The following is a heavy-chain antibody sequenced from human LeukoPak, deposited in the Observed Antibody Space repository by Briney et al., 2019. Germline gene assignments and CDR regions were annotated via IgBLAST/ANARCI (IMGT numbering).Heavy chain of an antibody. V-gene: IGHV3-49*03. CDR1: GFTFGDYA. D-gene: IGHD3-9*01. J-gene: IGHJ6*03. CDR2: IRSKAYGGTT. Sequence: GGSLRLSCTASGFTFGDYAMSWFRQAPGKGLEWVGFIRSKAYGGTTEYAASVKGRFTISRDDSKSIAYLQMNSLKTEDTAVYYCTGNVLRYFDWLPQDYYMDVWGKGTTVTVSS. CDR3: TGNVLRYFDWLPQDYYMDV.